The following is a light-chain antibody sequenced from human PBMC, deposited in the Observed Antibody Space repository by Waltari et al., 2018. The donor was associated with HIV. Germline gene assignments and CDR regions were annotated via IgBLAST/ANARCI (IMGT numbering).Light chain of an antibody. CDR1: SSDVGGYNY. V-gene: IGLV2-14*01. CDR3: SSYTSSSTHV. CDR2: EVN. J-gene: IGLJ1*01. Sequence: QSALTQPASVSGSPGQSITISCTGTSSDVGGYNYVSWYQQHPGKAPKVIIYEVNRRPSGVSNRFTASKSGNTASLAISGLQPEDEADYFCSSYTSSSTHVFGPGTKVTVL.